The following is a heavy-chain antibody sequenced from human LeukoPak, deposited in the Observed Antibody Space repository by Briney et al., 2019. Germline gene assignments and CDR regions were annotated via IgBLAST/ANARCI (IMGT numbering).Heavy chain of an antibody. J-gene: IGHJ4*02. V-gene: IGHV3-11*01. Sequence: GGSLRLSCTASGFTFGDYAMSWVRQAPGRGLEWVSYISSSGSTIYYADSVKGRFTISRDNAKNSLYLQMNSLRAEDTAVYYCARDGWLNYFDYWGQGTLVTVSS. CDR1: GFTFGDYA. CDR3: ARDGWLNYFDY. CDR2: ISSSGSTI. D-gene: IGHD6-19*01.